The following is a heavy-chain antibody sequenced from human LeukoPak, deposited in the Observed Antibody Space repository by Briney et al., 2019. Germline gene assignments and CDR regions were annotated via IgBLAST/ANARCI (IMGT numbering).Heavy chain of an antibody. CDR3: ASQLRFLEWLHMDV. D-gene: IGHD3-3*01. CDR2: IYTSGST. V-gene: IGHV4-4*07. J-gene: IGHJ6*03. CDR1: GGSISSYY. Sequence: SETLSLTCTASGGSISSYYWSWIRQPAGKGLEWIGRIYTSGSTNYNPSLKSRVTMSVDTSKNQFSLKLSSVTAADTAVYYCASQLRFLEWLHMDVWGKGTTVTVSS.